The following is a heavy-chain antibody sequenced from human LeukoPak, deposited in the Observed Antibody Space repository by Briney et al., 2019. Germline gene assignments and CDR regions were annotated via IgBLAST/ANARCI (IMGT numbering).Heavy chain of an antibody. Sequence: GASVKVSCKASGYTFTSYWIQWVRQAPGQGLEWMGLINPNDGSTTYTHKFQGRVTTTRDTSTSTVYMDSSSLTSEDTAVYYCARAPRDSSTMLDYWGQGTLVTVSS. CDR1: GYTFTSYW. J-gene: IGHJ4*02. D-gene: IGHD6-13*01. V-gene: IGHV1-46*01. CDR2: INPNDGST. CDR3: ARAPRDSSTMLDY.